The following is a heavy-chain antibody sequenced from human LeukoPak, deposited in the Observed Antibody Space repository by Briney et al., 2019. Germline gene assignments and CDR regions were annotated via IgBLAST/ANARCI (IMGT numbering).Heavy chain of an antibody. CDR3: AKDIQGYCSSTSCPPEDV. CDR2: ISGDGGST. D-gene: IGHD2-2*01. Sequence: PGGSLRLSCAASGFTFDDYAMHWVRQAPGKGLEWVSLISGDGGSTYYADSVKGRFTISRDSSKNSLYLQMNSLRTEDTALYYCAKDIQGYCSSTSCPPEDVWGKGTTVTVSS. V-gene: IGHV3-43*02. CDR1: GFTFDDYA. J-gene: IGHJ6*04.